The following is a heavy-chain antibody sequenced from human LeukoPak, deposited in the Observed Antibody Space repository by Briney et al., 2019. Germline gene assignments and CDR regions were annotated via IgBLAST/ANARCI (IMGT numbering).Heavy chain of an antibody. CDR1: SGSISSGGYY. V-gene: IGHV4-31*03. CDR3: ARSWYSSGWFSRVWVEKYGMDV. D-gene: IGHD6-19*01. CDR2: IYYSGST. J-gene: IGHJ6*02. Sequence: SQTLSLTCTVSSGSISSGGYYWSWIRQHPGQGLEWIGYIYYSGSTYYNPSLKSRVTISVDTSKNQFSLKLSSVTAADTAVYYCARSWYSSGWFSRVWVEKYGMDVWGQGTTVTVSS.